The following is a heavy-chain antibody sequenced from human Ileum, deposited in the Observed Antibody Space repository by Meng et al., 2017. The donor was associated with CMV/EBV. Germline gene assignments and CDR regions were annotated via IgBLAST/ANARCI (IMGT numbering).Heavy chain of an antibody. V-gene: IGHV3-23*01. CDR1: GFTFSSYA. D-gene: IGHD3-10*01. CDR2: ISGSGGST. Sequence: GGSLRLSCAASGFTFSSYAMSWVRQAPGKGREWVSGISGSGGSTYYADSVKGRFTISRDNSKNTLSLQMNSRRAEDRAVYYCAKGVPVRGVTPVFDYWGQGTLVTVSS. CDR3: AKGVPVRGVTPVFDY. J-gene: IGHJ4*02.